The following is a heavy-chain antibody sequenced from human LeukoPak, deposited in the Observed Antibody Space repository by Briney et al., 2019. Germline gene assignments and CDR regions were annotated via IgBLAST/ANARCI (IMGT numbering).Heavy chain of an antibody. CDR1: GYIFTGYY. J-gene: IGHJ4*02. Sequence: ASVKVSCKASGYIFTGYYMHWVRQATGQGLEWMGWMNPNSGNTGYAQKFQGRVTITRNTSISTAYMELSSLRSEDTAVYYCARGHMEPVGYYFDYWGQGTLVTVSS. D-gene: IGHD1-1*01. CDR3: ARGHMEPVGYYFDY. CDR2: MNPNSGNT. V-gene: IGHV1-8*03.